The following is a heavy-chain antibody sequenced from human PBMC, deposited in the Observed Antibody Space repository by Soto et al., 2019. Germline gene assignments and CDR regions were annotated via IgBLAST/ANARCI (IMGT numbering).Heavy chain of an antibody. Sequence: EVQLVESGGGLVQPGGSLRLSCAASTFTFRNYWMSWVRQAPGKGLECVAKIKEDGSEKYYVDSVKGRFTISRDNAKNSVYLQMGSLTVEDTALYYCARASSSTSGALDYWGQGTLVTVSS. CDR1: TFTFRNYW. CDR2: IKEDGSEK. CDR3: ARASSSTSGALDY. V-gene: IGHV3-7*04. J-gene: IGHJ4*02. D-gene: IGHD2-2*01.